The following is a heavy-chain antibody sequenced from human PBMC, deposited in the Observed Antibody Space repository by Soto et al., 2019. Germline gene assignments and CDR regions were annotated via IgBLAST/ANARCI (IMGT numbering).Heavy chain of an antibody. CDR1: GFTFSNAR. J-gene: IGHJ6*02. V-gene: IGHV3-15*01. CDR2: IKSKTDGGTT. Sequence: GGSLRLSCAASGFTFSNARMSWVRQAPGKGLEWVGRIKSKTDGGTTDYAAPVKGRFTISRDDSQNTLYLQMNSRKTEDTAVYYGTTGVRDSSSSMSSYYYDDMDLRGQGTTVTVSS. D-gene: IGHD3-22*01. CDR3: TTGVRDSSSSMSSYYYDDMDL.